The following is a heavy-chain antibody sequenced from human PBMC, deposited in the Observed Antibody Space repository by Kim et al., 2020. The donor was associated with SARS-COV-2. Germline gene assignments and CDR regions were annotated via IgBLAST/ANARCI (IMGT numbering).Heavy chain of an antibody. CDR1: GLTFSRYG. CDR2: ISYDGSNE. J-gene: IGHJ5*02. D-gene: IGHD2-2*01. Sequence: GGSLRLSCAASGLTFSRYGMHWVRQAPGMGLEWVADISYDGSNEYYADSVKGRFTISRDNSRNTLYLQMNSLTTEDTAVYLCAKAPIALLPGGKMWFDPWGEETLVT. V-gene: IGHV3-30*18. CDR3: AKAPIALLPGGKMWFDP.